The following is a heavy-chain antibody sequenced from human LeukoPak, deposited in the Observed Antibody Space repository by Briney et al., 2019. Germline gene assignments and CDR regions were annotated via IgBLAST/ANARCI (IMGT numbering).Heavy chain of an antibody. CDR1: GYTFTSYG. Sequence: ASVKVSCKASGYTFTSYGISWVRQAPGQGLEWMGWINTNTGNPTYAQGFTGRFVFSLDTSVSTAYLQISSLKAEDTAVYYCAREDTYSSSWYGTDYWGQGTLVTVSS. CDR3: AREDTYSSSWYGTDY. J-gene: IGHJ4*02. D-gene: IGHD6-13*01. V-gene: IGHV7-4-1*02. CDR2: INTNTGNP.